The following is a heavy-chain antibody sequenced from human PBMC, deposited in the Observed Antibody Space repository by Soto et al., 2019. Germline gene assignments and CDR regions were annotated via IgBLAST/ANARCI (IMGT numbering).Heavy chain of an antibody. J-gene: IGHJ4*02. CDR3: ARGMTTVTTLDY. D-gene: IGHD4-17*01. CDR1: GGSISSGGYS. CDR2: IYHSGST. Sequence: QLQLQESGSGLVKPSQTLSLTCAVSGGSISSGGYSWTWIRQPPGKGLEWIGYIYHSGSTYYNPSLKSRVXIXVYXSKNQFSLKLSSVTAADTAVYYCARGMTTVTTLDYWGQGTLVTVSS. V-gene: IGHV4-30-2*01.